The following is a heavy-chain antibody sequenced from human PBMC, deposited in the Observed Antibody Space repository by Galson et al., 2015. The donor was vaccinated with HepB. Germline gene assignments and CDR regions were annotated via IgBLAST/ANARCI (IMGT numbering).Heavy chain of an antibody. CDR3: TRDSWGGGAN. CDR2: ISYDGSNK. D-gene: IGHD3-16*01. CDR1: GFTFSRYG. V-gene: IGHV3-30*12. J-gene: IGHJ4*02. Sequence: SLRLSCAASGFTFSRYGMHWVRQAPGKGLEWVAVISYDGSNKYYADSVKGRFTISRDNSRNTLYVQMNSLRAEDTAVYYCTRDSWGGGANWGQGTLVTVSS.